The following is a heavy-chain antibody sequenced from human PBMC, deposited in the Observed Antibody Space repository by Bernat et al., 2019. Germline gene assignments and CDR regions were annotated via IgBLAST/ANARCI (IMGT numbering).Heavy chain of an antibody. V-gene: IGHV4-34*02. J-gene: IGHJ6*03. CDR3: GRTNGVTGMYNYYYMDV. CDR2: IYHSGST. CDR1: GGSFSGYY. D-gene: IGHD1-20*01. Sequence: QVQLQQWGAGLLKPSETLSLTCAVYGGSFSGYYWSWIRQPPGKGLEWIGEIYHSGSTNYDPSLRRRVTISVDTSKNQFSLKLTSVTAADTAVYYCGRTNGVTGMYNYYYMDVWGKGTTVTVSS.